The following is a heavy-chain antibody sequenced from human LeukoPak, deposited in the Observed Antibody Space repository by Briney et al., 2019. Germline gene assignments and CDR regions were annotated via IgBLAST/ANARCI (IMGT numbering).Heavy chain of an antibody. J-gene: IGHJ4*02. Sequence: GGSLRLSCAASGFTFSSYWMHWVRQAPGKGLVWVSRINSDGSRTTYADSVKGRFTISRDNSKNSLYLQMNSLRAEDTAVYYCARGKRSYGHTCDYWGQGTLVTVSS. CDR2: INSDGSRT. V-gene: IGHV3-74*01. CDR1: GFTFSSYW. CDR3: ARGKRSYGHTCDY. D-gene: IGHD5-18*01.